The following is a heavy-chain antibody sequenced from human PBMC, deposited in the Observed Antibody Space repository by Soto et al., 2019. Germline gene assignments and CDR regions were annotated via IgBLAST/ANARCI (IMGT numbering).Heavy chain of an antibody. CDR2: ISYDGSNR. D-gene: IGHD3-22*01. V-gene: IGHV3-30*18. CDR3: AKDLRAGYYDSTGEADS. CDR1: GFIFGNYG. Sequence: QVQLVESGGGVVQPGRSLRLSCVASGFIFGNYGMHWVRQAPGKGLEWVAVISYDGSNRDYADSVKGRFTVSRDNSNNTLYLQVDALRTDDTAIYYCAKDLRAGYYDSTGEADSWGQGILVSVSS. J-gene: IGHJ4*02.